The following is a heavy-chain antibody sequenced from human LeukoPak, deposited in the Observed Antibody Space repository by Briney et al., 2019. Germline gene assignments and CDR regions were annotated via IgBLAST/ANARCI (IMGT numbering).Heavy chain of an antibody. CDR3: ARETRIAAADYYFDY. Sequence: SETLSLTCAVYGGSFSGYYWSWIRQPPGKGLEWIGEINHSGSTNYNPSLKSRVTISVDRSKNQFSLKLSSVTAADTAVYYCARETRIAAADYYFDYWGQGTLVTVSS. D-gene: IGHD6-13*01. J-gene: IGHJ4*02. V-gene: IGHV4-34*01. CDR1: GGSFSGYY. CDR2: INHSGST.